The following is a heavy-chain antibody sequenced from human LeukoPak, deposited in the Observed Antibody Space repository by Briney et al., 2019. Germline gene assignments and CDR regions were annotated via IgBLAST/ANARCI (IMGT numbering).Heavy chain of an antibody. D-gene: IGHD4-17*01. V-gene: IGHV3-23*01. CDR2: ISGSGGRT. J-gene: IGHJ4*02. Sequence: GGSLTLSWAGSEFTFRSYAMTWVRQGPGKGLECVSTISGSGGRTYYADSVKGRFTISRDNAKNSLYLQMNSLRAEDTAVYYCARSKRTTVTFLLDNWGQGTLVTVSS. CDR1: EFTFRSYA. CDR3: ARSKRTTVTFLLDN.